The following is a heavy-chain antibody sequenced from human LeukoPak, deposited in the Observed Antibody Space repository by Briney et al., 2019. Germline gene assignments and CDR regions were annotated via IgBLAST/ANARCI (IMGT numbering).Heavy chain of an antibody. CDR3: TRSIMNFYVSGT. V-gene: IGHV4-61*01. J-gene: IGHJ5*02. D-gene: IGHD3-10*01. CDR2: IYHTGST. CDR1: GGSVSSTSSSYF. Sequence: SETLSLTCTVSGGSVSSTSSSYFWNWMRQPPGKGLEWIGYIYHTGSTKYKPSLESRVTMSVDTFKNQFSLKSRSVTAADTAVYYCTRSIMNFYVSGTWGRGTLVTVSS.